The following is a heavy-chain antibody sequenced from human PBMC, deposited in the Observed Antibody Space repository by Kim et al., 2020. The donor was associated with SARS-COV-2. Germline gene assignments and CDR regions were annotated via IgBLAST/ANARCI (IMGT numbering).Heavy chain of an antibody. D-gene: IGHD3-9*01. CDR2: IKQDGSEK. V-gene: IGHV3-7*01. CDR3: ARVKGHYDILTGYYLGYFEL. Sequence: GGSLRLSCAASGFTFSSYWMSWVRQAPGKGLEWVANIKQDGSEKYYVDSVKGRFTISRDNAKNSLYLQMNSLRAEDTAVYYCARVKGHYDILTGYYLGYFELWGRGALVSVSS. CDR1: GFTFSSYW. J-gene: IGHJ2*01.